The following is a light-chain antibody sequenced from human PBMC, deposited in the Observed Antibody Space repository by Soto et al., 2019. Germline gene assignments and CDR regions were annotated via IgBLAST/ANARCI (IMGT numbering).Light chain of an antibody. J-gene: IGLJ1*01. V-gene: IGLV2-14*01. Sequence: QSVLTQPASVSGSPGQSITISCTGTSSDVGGYNYVSWYQQHPGKPPKLMIYDVSNRPSGVSNRFSGSKSGNTASLTISGLQAEDEADYYCSSYTSSSTPYVFGTGTKVTV. CDR3: SSYTSSSTPYV. CDR2: DVS. CDR1: SSDVGGYNY.